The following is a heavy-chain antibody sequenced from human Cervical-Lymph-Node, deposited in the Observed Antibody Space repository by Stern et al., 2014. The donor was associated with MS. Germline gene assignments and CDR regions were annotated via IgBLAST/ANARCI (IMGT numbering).Heavy chain of an antibody. V-gene: IGHV4-59*01. CDR3: ARGGRMASMFF. Sequence: QVQLQESGTGLEKPSETLSLTCNASGGSMPDYSWSWMRQPPGKGLEWIGYVYHTGSNRYNASLKGRVTISIDTSKSQFARRVNSMTAADTAVYYCARGGRMASMFFWGQGTLVTVSS. D-gene: IGHD5-24*01. CDR1: GGSMPDYS. J-gene: IGHJ4*02. CDR2: VYHTGSN.